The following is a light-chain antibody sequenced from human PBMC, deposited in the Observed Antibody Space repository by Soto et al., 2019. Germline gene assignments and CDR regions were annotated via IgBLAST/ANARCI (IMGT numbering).Light chain of an antibody. CDR2: GAS. Sequence: IALSHFPGTLSSSPGETATLSCRASPSVSSRYLAWYQQKPGQAPRLLIYGASSRATGIPDRFSGSGSGTDFTLTISRLEPEDFAVYYCQQYGSSPRTFGQGTKVDIK. CDR3: QQYGSSPRT. J-gene: IGKJ1*01. CDR1: PSVSSRY. V-gene: IGKV3-20*01.